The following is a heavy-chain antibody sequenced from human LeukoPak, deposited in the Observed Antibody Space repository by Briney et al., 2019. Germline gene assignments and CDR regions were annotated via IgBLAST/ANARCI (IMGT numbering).Heavy chain of an antibody. CDR3: ARDTPTLGSMDV. D-gene: IGHD2-15*01. CDR2: ISYDGSNK. V-gene: IGHV3-30*03. J-gene: IGHJ6*02. CDR1: GFTFSTYG. Sequence: PGRSLRLSCAASGFTFSTYGMHWVRQAPGKGLEWVAVISYDGSNKYYADSVKGRFTISRDNSKNTVFLQMHSLRAEDTAVYYCARDTPTLGSMDVWGQGTTVTVSS.